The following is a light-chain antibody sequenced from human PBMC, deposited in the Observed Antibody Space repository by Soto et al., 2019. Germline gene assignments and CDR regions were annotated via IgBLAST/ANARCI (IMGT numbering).Light chain of an antibody. V-gene: IGLV2-8*01. CDR1: SSDVGGYNY. CDR2: EVN. J-gene: IGLJ1*01. Sequence: QSALTQPPSASGSPGQSVTISCTGTSSDVGGYNYVSWYQQHPGKAPKLMIYEVNKRPSGVPDRFSGSKSGNTASLTVSGLQAEDDADYYCSSYAGSNNYVFGTGTKLTVI. CDR3: SSYAGSNNYV.